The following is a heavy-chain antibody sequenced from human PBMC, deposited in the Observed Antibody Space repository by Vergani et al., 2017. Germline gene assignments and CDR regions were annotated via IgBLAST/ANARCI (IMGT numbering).Heavy chain of an antibody. J-gene: IGHJ4*02. Sequence: QVQLVESAGGVVQPGGSLRLSCAASGFTFSNFGLPWIRQAPGKGLEWLAYIGKDGINTRYRDAVKGRFTVSRDNSKDILYLQMERLRSEDTALYYCAKYLRDSTDGLPDSWAPGTLVIVSS. D-gene: IGHD2-21*02. V-gene: IGHV3-30*02. CDR3: AKYLRDSTDGLPDS. CDR1: GFTFSNFG. CDR2: IGKDGINT.